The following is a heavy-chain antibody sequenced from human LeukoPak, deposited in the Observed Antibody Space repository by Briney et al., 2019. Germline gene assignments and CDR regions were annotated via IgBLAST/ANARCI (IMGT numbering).Heavy chain of an antibody. J-gene: IGHJ4*02. D-gene: IGHD4-23*01. Sequence: PGGSLRLSCAASGFTFSSYWMSWVRQAPGKGLEWVANINQHGTDKYHVDSVRGRFTISRDNAKNSLYLQINSLRAEDTAVYYCAANGGPFDFWGQGTLVTVSS. V-gene: IGHV3-7*05. CDR1: GFTFSSYW. CDR3: AANGGPFDF. CDR2: INQHGTDK.